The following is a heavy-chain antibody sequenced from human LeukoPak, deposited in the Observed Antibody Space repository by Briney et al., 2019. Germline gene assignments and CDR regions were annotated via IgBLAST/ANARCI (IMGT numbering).Heavy chain of an antibody. J-gene: IGHJ4*02. CDR1: GYSFTSYW. CDR3: ARQHSSSWYSFDY. Sequence: HGESLKISCKGSGYSFTSYWIGWVRQMPGKGLEWMGIIYPGDSDTRYSPSFQGQVTISADKSISTAYLQWSSLKASDTAMYYCARQHSSSWYSFDYWGQGTLVTVSS. D-gene: IGHD6-13*01. V-gene: IGHV5-51*01. CDR2: IYPGDSDT.